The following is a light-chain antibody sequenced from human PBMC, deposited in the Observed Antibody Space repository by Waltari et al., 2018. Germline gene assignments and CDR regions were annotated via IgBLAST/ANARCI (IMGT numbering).Light chain of an antibody. Sequence: QPPSASWSPGPSATTSSPGTSSDVGGYNDVSWYQQHPGKAPHIMIYAVSKRPAVSPGRSCGSKSGNTASLTVSGLQAEDEADYYCSSYAGSNNLVFGGGTKLTVL. CDR1: SSDVGGYND. V-gene: IGLV2-8*01. CDR3: SSYAGSNNLV. CDR2: AVS. J-gene: IGLJ3*02.